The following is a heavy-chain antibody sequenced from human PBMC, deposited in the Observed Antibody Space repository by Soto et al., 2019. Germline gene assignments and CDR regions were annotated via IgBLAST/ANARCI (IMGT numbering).Heavy chain of an antibody. D-gene: IGHD5-18*01. CDR3: ARDPGGYSHPD. V-gene: IGHV3-23*01. J-gene: IGHJ4*02. Sequence: EVQLLDSGGGLVQPGGSLRLSCAASGFTFSSFAMSWVRQAPGKGPEWVSSITSSSTTYYPDSVKGRFTISRDNSKNTLYLQMNSLRAEDTAVYYCARDPGGYSHPDWGQGTLVTVSS. CDR1: GFTFSSFA. CDR2: ITSSSTT.